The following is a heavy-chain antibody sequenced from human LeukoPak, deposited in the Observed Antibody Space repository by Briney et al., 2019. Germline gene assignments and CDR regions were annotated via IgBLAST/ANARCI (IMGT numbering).Heavy chain of an antibody. Sequence: GGSLRLSCAASGFTFSSYAMSWVCQAPGKGLEWVSAITGSGGTTYYADSVKGRFTISRDNSKNTLYLQMNSLRAEDTAVYYCAKGGSFSEGNIDYWGQGTLVTVSS. CDR3: AKGGSFSEGNIDY. V-gene: IGHV3-23*01. CDR2: ITGSGGTT. D-gene: IGHD1-14*01. J-gene: IGHJ4*02. CDR1: GFTFSSYA.